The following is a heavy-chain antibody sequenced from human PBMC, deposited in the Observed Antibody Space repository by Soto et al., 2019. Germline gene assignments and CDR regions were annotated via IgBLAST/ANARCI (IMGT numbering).Heavy chain of an antibody. CDR1: GGTFSSYT. CDR3: ARFYGSGSYTTSTYYYYGMDV. V-gene: IGHV1-69*02. J-gene: IGHJ6*02. D-gene: IGHD3-10*01. Sequence: QVQLVQSGAEVKKPGSSVKVSCKASGGTFSSYTISWVRQAPGQGLEWMGRIIPILGIANYAQKFQGRVTITADKATSTAYMELSSLRSEDTAVYYCARFYGSGSYTTSTYYYYGMDVWGQGTTVTVSS. CDR2: IIPILGIA.